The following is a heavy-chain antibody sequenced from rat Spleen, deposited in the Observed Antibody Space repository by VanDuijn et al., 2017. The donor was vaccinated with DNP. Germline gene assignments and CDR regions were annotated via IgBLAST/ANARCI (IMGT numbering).Heavy chain of an antibody. CDR2: INKDSSSI. J-gene: IGHJ2*01. Sequence: EVKLVESGGGLVQPGRSLKLSCAASGFNFNDYWMGWVRQAPGKGLEWIGEINKDSSSINYSPSLKDKFTISRDSAQNTRYLQMSKLGSEDTAIYHCAKGPNYGGDSDYFDYWGQGVMVTVSS. D-gene: IGHD1-11*01. V-gene: IGHV4-2*01. CDR3: AKGPNYGGDSDYFDY. CDR1: GFNFNDYW.